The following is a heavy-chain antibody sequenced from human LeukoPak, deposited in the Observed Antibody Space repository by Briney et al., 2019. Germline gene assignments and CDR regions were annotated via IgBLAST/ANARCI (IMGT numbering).Heavy chain of an antibody. D-gene: IGHD7-27*01. J-gene: IGHJ4*02. Sequence: GGSLRLSCAASGFTFSSYAMSWVRQAPGKGLEWVSAISGSGGSTYYADPVKGRFTVSRDDSKNTLYLQMNSLRAEDTAVYYCAKDGGLWVSAHWGDSWGRGTLVTVSS. CDR1: GFTFSSYA. V-gene: IGHV3-23*01. CDR3: AKDGGLWVSAHWGDS. CDR2: ISGSGGST.